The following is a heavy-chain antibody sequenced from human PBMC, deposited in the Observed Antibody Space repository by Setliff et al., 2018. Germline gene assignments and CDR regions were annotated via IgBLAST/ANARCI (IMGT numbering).Heavy chain of an antibody. CDR2: ISSNINYK. Sequence: LRLSCAASGFTFSTYSITWVRQAPGKGLEWVSWISSNINYKYYGDSVRGRFTISRDNAKKSVYLRLTSLRAEDTAVYFCARFQGTVSTAGYHMDAWGKGTTVTVSS. D-gene: IGHD6-13*01. V-gene: IGHV3-21*01. CDR3: ARFQGTVSTAGYHMDA. J-gene: IGHJ6*03. CDR1: GFTFSTYS.